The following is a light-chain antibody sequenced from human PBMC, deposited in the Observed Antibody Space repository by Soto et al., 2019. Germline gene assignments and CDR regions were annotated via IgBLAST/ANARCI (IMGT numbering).Light chain of an antibody. Sequence: IQMTQSPASLSASVVDRFTITFLASQSIRNDLGWYQQKPGKAPKLLIYAASSLQSGVPSRFSGSGSGTDFTLTISSLQPEDFATYYCLQDHNYPPTFGQGTKVDNK. J-gene: IGKJ1*01. CDR3: LQDHNYPPT. CDR2: AAS. V-gene: IGKV1-6*01. CDR1: QSIRND.